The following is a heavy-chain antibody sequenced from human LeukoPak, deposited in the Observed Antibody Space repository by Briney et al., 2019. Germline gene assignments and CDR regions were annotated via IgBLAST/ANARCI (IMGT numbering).Heavy chain of an antibody. CDR2: ISYDGSTK. D-gene: IGHD1-1*01. Sequence: PGGSLRLSCAASGFTFSSYGMHWVRQAPGKGLEWVAVISYDGSTKYYADSVKGRFTISRENAKNSLYLQMNSLRAGDTAVYYCARGRELDYWGQGTLVTVSS. CDR1: GFTFSSYG. J-gene: IGHJ4*02. V-gene: IGHV3-30*03. CDR3: ARGRELDY.